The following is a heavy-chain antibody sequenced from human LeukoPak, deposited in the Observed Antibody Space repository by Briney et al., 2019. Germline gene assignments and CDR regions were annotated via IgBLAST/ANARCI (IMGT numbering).Heavy chain of an antibody. J-gene: IGHJ4*02. Sequence: PSETLSLTCTDSGGSISSYYWSWIRQPPGKGLEWIGYIYYSGSTNYNPSLKSRVTISVDTSKNQFSLKLSSVTAADTAVYYCARDDGDYYFDYWGQGTLVTVSS. V-gene: IGHV4-59*01. CDR3: ARDDGDYYFDY. CDR1: GGSISSYY. CDR2: IYYSGST. D-gene: IGHD4-17*01.